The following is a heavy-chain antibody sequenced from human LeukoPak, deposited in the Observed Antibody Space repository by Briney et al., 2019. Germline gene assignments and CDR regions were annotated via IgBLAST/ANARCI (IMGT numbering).Heavy chain of an antibody. J-gene: IGHJ4*02. V-gene: IGHV3-74*03. D-gene: IGHD1-26*01. CDR1: GFTFSNYW. CDR3: TRPDWATGSYDEF. Sequence: GGSLRLSCTASGFTFSNYWMHWVRQAPGKGLMWVSRIKSDGTSTTYADSVKGRFTISRDNAKNTLFLQMTGLRVEDTAMYYCTRPDWATGSYDEFWGQGPRVTVSS. CDR2: IKSDGTST.